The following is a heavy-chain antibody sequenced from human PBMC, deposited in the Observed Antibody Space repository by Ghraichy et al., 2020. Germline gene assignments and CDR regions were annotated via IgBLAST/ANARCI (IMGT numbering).Heavy chain of an antibody. Sequence: TLSLTCTVSGGSISSGGYYWGWLRQHPGKGLEWIGYVHSSGSTYYNPYFRGRVAISIDTSKNQFSLKLFSVTAADTAVYYCARENYFDYWGRGALVTVSS. CDR3: ARENYFDY. CDR1: GGSISSGGYY. CDR2: VHSSGST. J-gene: IGHJ4*02. V-gene: IGHV4-31*03.